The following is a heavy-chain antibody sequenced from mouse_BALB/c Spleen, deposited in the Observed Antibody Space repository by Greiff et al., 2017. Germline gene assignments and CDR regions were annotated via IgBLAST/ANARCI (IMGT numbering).Heavy chain of an antibody. J-gene: IGHJ1*01. V-gene: IGHV5-12-2*01. CDR2: ISNGGGST. CDR1: GFTFSSYT. Sequence: EVHLVESGGGLVQPGGSLKLSCAASGFTFSSYTMSWVRQTPEKRLEWVAYISNGGGSTYYPDTVKGRFTISRDNAKNTLYLQMSSLKSEDTAMYYCARGPTTEDFDVWGAGTTVTVSS. D-gene: IGHD1-1*01. CDR3: ARGPTTEDFDV.